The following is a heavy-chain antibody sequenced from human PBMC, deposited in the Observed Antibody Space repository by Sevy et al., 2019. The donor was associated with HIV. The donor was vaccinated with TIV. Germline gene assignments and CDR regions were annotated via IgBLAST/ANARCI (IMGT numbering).Heavy chain of an antibody. CDR2: IIPILGTT. CDR1: GGIFKTYG. CDR3: ARGGGNGWYYFDY. V-gene: IGHV1-69*13. D-gene: IGHD6-19*01. Sequence: ASVKVSCKASGGIFKTYGFSWVRQAPGQGPEWVGGIIPILGTTNYAQKFQDRVTISADEYTKTVHMELRNLRSEDTGVYYCARGGGNGWYYFDYWCQETLVTVSS. J-gene: IGHJ4*02.